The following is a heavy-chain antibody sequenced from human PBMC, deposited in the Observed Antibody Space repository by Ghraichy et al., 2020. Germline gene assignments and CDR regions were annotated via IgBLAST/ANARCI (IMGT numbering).Heavy chain of an antibody. J-gene: IGHJ4*02. CDR3: AKGRAGGVTSPAAF. Sequence: AGSLRLSCAASGFTFTSFAMSWVRQAPGKGLEWVSGFGASDRGTYYADSVKGRFTISRDTSRNTLYLQMNSLRAEDTALYYCAKGRAGGVTSPAAFWGQGTPVTVSS. CDR1: GFTFTSFA. D-gene: IGHD3-16*01. CDR2: FGASDRGT. V-gene: IGHV3-23*01.